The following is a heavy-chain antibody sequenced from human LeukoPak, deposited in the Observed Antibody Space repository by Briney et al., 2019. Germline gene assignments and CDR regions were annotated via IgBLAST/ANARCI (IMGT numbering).Heavy chain of an antibody. CDR2: MNPNSGNK. V-gene: IGHV1-8*03. Sequence: ASLKVSCKASGYTFTSYDINWVRQATGQGGEWMGWMNPNSGNKGYPQKFQGRSTFTKNIPISPANLKLTSRRSEDTAVYYCARGGPRDYYEDYWGQGTLVTVSS. CDR3: ARGGPRDYYEDY. D-gene: IGHD3-22*01. J-gene: IGHJ4*02. CDR1: GYTFTSYD.